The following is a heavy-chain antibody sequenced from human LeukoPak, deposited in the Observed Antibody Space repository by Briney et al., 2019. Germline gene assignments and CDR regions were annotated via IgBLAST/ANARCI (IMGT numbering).Heavy chain of an antibody. CDR1: GYTFTSYD. CDR2: MNPNSGNT. J-gene: IGHJ6*02. V-gene: IGHV1-8*01. CDR3: ARSRYYYDSSGYYADHYYGMDV. Sequence: ASVKVSCKASGYTFTSYDINWVRQATGQGLEWMGWMNPNSGNTGYAQKFQGRVTMTRNTSISIAYMELSSLRSEDTAVYYCARSRYYYDSSGYYADHYYGMDVWGQGTTVTVSS. D-gene: IGHD3-22*01.